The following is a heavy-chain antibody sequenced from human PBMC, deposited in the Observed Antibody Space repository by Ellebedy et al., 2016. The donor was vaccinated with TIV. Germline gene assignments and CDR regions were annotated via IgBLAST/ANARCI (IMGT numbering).Heavy chain of an antibody. V-gene: IGHV4-39*07. Sequence: MPSETLSLTCTVSGASIISSSFSWAWIRQPPGKGLEWIGSVYYSGGTYYNPSLKSRVTISVDTSKNQFSLKLSSVTAADTAVYYCARIPFGELSHYYYYYGMDVWGQGTTVIVSS. D-gene: IGHD3-16*02. CDR1: GASIISSSFS. CDR3: ARIPFGELSHYYYYYGMDV. J-gene: IGHJ6*02. CDR2: VYYSGGT.